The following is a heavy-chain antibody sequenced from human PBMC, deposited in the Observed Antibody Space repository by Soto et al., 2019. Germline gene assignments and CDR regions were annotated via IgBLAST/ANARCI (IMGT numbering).Heavy chain of an antibody. J-gene: IGHJ4*03. Sequence: EVQLLESGGGLVQPGGSLRLSCAGSGFIFSSYALSWVRQVPGKGLERVSGIRGSGASTYYADSVKGRFTISRDNSKHTMYLQMNSLKAEDTAVSYCAKMGHGQCESSSCYCDYWGQGTLVTVSS. CDR3: AKMGHGQCESSSCYCDY. CDR2: IRGSGAST. V-gene: IGHV3-23*01. D-gene: IGHD6-6*01. CDR1: GFIFSSYA.